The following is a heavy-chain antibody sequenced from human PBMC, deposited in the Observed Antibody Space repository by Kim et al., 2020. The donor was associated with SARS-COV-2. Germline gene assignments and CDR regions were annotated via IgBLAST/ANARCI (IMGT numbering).Heavy chain of an antibody. CDR1: GGSISSYY. J-gene: IGHJ1*01. Sequence: SETLSLTCTVSGGSISSYYWSWIRQPPGKGLEWIGYIYYSGSTNYNPSLKSRVTISVDTSKNQLSLKLSSVTAADPAVYYCARLDCSSTSYSAFRHWGQG. CDR2: IYYSGST. V-gene: IGHV4-59*08. CDR3: ARLDCSSTSYSAFRH. D-gene: IGHD2-2*01.